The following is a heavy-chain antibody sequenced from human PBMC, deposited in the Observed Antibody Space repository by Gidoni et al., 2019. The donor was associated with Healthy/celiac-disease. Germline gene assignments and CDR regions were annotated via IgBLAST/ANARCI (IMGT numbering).Heavy chain of an antibody. J-gene: IGHJ6*02. D-gene: IGHD3-16*01. CDR3: AGDGALRYGMDV. CDR2: IYSGGST. Sequence: WVRQAPGKGLEWVSVIYSGGSTYYADSVKGRFTISRDNSKNTLYLQMNSLRAEDTAVYYCAGDGALRYGMDVWGQGTTVTVSS. V-gene: IGHV3-53*05.